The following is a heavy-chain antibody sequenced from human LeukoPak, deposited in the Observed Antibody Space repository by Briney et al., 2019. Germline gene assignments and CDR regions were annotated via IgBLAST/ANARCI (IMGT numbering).Heavy chain of an antibody. Sequence: GGSLRLSCAASGFTFSNYWMHWVRQAPGKGLAWVSQIDSDGSTTRYADSVKGRFTISRDNAKNTLYLQMNSLRAEDTAVYYCASALRIYYYFDYWGQGTLVTVSS. V-gene: IGHV3-74*01. CDR2: IDSDGSTT. CDR3: ASALRIYYYFDY. D-gene: IGHD1-26*01. J-gene: IGHJ4*02. CDR1: GFTFSNYW.